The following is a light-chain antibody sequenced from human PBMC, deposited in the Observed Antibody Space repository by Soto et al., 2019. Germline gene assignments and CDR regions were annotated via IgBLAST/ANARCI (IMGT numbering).Light chain of an antibody. CDR3: QQYNEYSWT. V-gene: IGKV1-39*01. CDR2: AAS. Sequence: DVQMPQSPSSLSAAVGDRVTITCRASQSISSYLNWYQQKPGKAPKLLVYAASTLQSGVPSRFSGSGSGTEFTLTISSLQPDDVATYYCQQYNEYSWTFGQGAKVDIK. CDR1: QSISSY. J-gene: IGKJ1*01.